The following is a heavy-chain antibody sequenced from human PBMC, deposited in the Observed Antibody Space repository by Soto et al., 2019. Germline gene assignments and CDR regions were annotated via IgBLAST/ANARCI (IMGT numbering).Heavy chain of an antibody. V-gene: IGHV4-4*07. J-gene: IGHJ5*02. Sequence: QVQLQQSGPGLVKPSETLSLTCTVSGASISSYYWSWIRQPAGKGLEWIGRSSITGSTDYNPSLKSRVTVSLDTSKNQFSLKVNSVTAADTAVYYCARGAFGSGSSPNWFDPWGQGTLVTVSS. CDR2: SSITGST. D-gene: IGHD3-10*01. CDR1: GASISSYY. CDR3: ARGAFGSGSSPNWFDP.